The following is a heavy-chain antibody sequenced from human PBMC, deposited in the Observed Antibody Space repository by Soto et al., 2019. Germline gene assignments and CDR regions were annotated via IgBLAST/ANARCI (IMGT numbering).Heavy chain of an antibody. CDR3: ARERVEMATILDY. J-gene: IGHJ4*02. V-gene: IGHV3-30-3*01. Sequence: QVQLVESGGGVVQPGRSLRLSCAASGFTFSSYAMHWVRQAPGKGLEWVAVISYDGSNKYYADSVKGRFTISRDNSKNTLYLQMNSLRAEDTAVYYCARERVEMATILDYWGQGTLVTVSS. CDR1: GFTFSSYA. CDR2: ISYDGSNK. D-gene: IGHD5-12*01.